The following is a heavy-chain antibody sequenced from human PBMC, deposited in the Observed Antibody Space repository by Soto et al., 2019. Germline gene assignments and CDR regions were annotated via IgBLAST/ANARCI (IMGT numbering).Heavy chain of an antibody. CDR3: ARSVEMATILDY. J-gene: IGHJ4*02. Sequence: SDTLSLTGPFSGVSLSSGYCCLRWIRQPPGKGLEWIGYIYYSGSTNYNPSLKSRVTVSVDTSKNQFSLKLSSVTAADTAVYCCARSVEMATILDYWGQGTLVNV. D-gene: IGHD5-12*01. CDR1: GVSLSSGYCC. CDR2: IYYSGST. V-gene: IGHV4-61*01.